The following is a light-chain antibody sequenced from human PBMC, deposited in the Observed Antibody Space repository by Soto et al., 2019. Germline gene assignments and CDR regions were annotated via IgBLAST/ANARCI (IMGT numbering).Light chain of an antibody. V-gene: IGKV1-5*01. CDR3: QQYNSNSPLT. Sequence: DIQMTQSPSTLSASVGDRFTITCRASQSISSWLAWYQQEPGKAPKLXXYDASSLESGVPSRFSGSGSGTEYTLTISSLQPDDFANYYCQQYNSNSPLTFGGGTKVDIK. CDR2: DAS. J-gene: IGKJ4*01. CDR1: QSISSW.